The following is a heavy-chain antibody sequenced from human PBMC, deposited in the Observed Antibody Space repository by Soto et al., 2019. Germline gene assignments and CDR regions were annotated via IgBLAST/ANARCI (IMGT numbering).Heavy chain of an antibody. CDR1: GGTFSSYA. CDR3: ARQITTVTTSWFDP. D-gene: IGHD4-17*01. J-gene: IGHJ5*02. V-gene: IGHV1-69*01. CDR2: IIPIFGTA. Sequence: QVQLVQSGAEVQKPGSSVKVSCKASGGTFSSYAISWVRQAPGQGLEWMGGIIPIFGTANYAQKFQGRVTITADESTSTAYVELGSLRSEDTAVYYCARQITTVTTSWFDPWGQGTLVTVSS.